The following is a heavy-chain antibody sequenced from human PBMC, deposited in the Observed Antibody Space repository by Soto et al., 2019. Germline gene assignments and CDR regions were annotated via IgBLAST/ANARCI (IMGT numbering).Heavy chain of an antibody. CDR1: GFTFTDHY. Sequence: GGSLILSCLASGFTFTDHYMDWVRQAPGTGLEWIARTKNKPNNYTTTYAASVKGRFTISRDDSESSLYLQMNNLKTEDTAVYYCAREIRRDSYYYYTLAVWGQGPTVTVSS. J-gene: IGHJ6*02. CDR2: TKNKPNNYTT. CDR3: AREIRRDSYYYYTLAV. V-gene: IGHV3-72*01.